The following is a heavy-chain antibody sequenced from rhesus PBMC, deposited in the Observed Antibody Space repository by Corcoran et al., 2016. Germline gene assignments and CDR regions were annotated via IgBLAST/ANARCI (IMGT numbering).Heavy chain of an antibody. J-gene: IGHJ6*01. D-gene: IGHD2-27*01. CDR2: IYWDDTK. Sequence: QVTLKEAGPAPVNPTQTLTLTCTCSGLSVTTAGTGVGWSRQPPGNALAWLASIYWDDTKNYSTSLTSRLPISKGPSKTQVVLKMPTVDPVDTGTYFCAGVGCSGIYCPSDRYGLDPWVQGVVVTVSS. V-gene: IGHV2-95*01. CDR3: AGVGCSGIYCPSDRYGLDP. CDR1: GLSVTTAGTG.